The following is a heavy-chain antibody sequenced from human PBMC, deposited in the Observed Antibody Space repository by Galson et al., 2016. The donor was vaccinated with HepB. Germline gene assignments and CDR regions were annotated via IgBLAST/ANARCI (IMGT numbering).Heavy chain of an antibody. CDR3: ARHVTGIAHSGYGLDY. J-gene: IGHJ4*02. Sequence: QSGAEVKKPGESLKISYKVSGYSFTNYWIGWVRQMPGKGLEWMGIIYPGDFDTRYSPSFQGQVTISADKSINIAYLQWSSLKASDTAVYYCARHVTGIAHSGYGLDYWGQGTRVTVSS. CDR2: IYPGDFDT. D-gene: IGHD5-12*01. V-gene: IGHV5-51*01. CDR1: GYSFTNYW.